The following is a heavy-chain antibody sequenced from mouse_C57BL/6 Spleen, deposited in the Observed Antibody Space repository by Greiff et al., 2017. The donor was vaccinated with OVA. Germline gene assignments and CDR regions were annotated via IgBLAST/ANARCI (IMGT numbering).Heavy chain of an antibody. D-gene: IGHD1-1*01. J-gene: IGHJ3*01. CDR1: GYAFSSSW. V-gene: IGHV1-82*01. CDR2: IYPGDGDT. CDR3: AREGDYYGSSFAY. Sequence: QVQLQQSGPELVKPGASVKISCKASGYAFSSSWMNWVKQRPGTGLEWIGRIYPGDGDTNYNGKFKGKATLTADKSSSTAYMQLSSLTSEDSAVYFCAREGDYYGSSFAYWGQGTLVTVSA.